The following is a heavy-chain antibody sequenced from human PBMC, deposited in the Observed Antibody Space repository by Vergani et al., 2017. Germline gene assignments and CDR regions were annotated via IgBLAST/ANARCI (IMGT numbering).Heavy chain of an antibody. CDR3: AHSSTYDDFWSGYWKCGFDY. CDR1: GFSLSTSGVG. V-gene: IGHV2-5*01. CDR2: IYWNDDK. Sequence: QITLQESGPTLVKPTQTLTLTCTFSGFSLSTSGVGVGWIRQPPGKALEWLALIYWNDDKRYSPSLKSRLTITKDTSKNQVVLTMTNMDPVDTATYYCAHSSTYDDFWSGYWKCGFDYWGQGTLVTVSS. J-gene: IGHJ4*02. D-gene: IGHD3-3*01.